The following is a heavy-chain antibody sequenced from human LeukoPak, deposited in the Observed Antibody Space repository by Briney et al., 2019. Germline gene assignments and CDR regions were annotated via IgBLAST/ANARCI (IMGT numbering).Heavy chain of an antibody. CDR2: MNPNSGNT. D-gene: IGHD3-10*01. V-gene: IGHV1-8*03. J-gene: IGHJ6*03. CDR3: ARGLWVGGVIAYYYYMDV. CDR1: GYTFTSYD. Sequence: ASVKVSCKASGYTFTSYDINWVRQATGQGLEWMGWMNPNSGNTGYAQKFQGRVTITRNTSISTAYMELSSLRSEDTAMYYCARGLWVGGVIAYYYYMDVWGKGTRVSVS.